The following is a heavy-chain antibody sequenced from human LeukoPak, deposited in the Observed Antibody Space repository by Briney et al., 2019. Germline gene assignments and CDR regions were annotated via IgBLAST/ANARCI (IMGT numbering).Heavy chain of an antibody. D-gene: IGHD3-22*01. J-gene: IGHJ4*02. CDR3: AKGGSGYYWIFDY. CDR1: GFTFSSYG. Sequence: GGSLRLSCAASGFTFSSYGMHWVRQAPGKGLEWVAVISYDGSNKYYADSVKGRFTISRDNSKNTLYLQMNSLRAEDTAVYYCAKGGSGYYWIFDYWGQGTLVTVSS. V-gene: IGHV3-30*18. CDR2: ISYDGSNK.